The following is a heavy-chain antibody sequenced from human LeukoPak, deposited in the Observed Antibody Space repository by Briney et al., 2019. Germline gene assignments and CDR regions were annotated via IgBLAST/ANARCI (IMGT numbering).Heavy chain of an antibody. D-gene: IGHD3-22*01. Sequence: GGSLRLSCAGSRLPFSIAWMTWVRQAPGKGLEGVGRIKSRADGGTTDYAAPVKGGFAISRDDSKSMVYLQMNSLRTEDTAVYYCTTPVHYSDSRFDSWGQGTLVTVSS. V-gene: IGHV3-15*01. CDR3: TTPVHYSDSRFDS. CDR1: RLPFSIAW. J-gene: IGHJ4*02. CDR2: IKSRADGGTT.